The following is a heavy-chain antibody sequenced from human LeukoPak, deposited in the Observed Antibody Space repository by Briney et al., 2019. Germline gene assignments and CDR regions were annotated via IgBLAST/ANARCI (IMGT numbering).Heavy chain of an antibody. Sequence: PGGSLRHSCGVSGITISDYWKNWVRQAPVKGLEWVASKKQDGSEKSYVDSVKGRFTISRDNAKNSLYLQMSSMRAQVTAVYYCGRDGTAPGVYFDFWGQGTLVTVSS. CDR2: KKQDGSEK. D-gene: IGHD6-13*01. J-gene: IGHJ4*01. CDR1: GITISDYW. V-gene: IGHV3-7*01. CDR3: GRDGTAPGVYFDF.